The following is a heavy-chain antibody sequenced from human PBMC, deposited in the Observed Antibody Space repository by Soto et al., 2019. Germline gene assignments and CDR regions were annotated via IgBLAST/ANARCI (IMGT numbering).Heavy chain of an antibody. CDR1: GYKVSTWHNFTSYW. D-gene: IGHD4-17*01. CDR2: IYPGDSET. Sequence: GESLKISCMGSGYKVSTWHNFTSYWIAWVRQMPGEGLEWMGIIYPGDSETTYSPSFQGQVTISADKSISTAYLQWSSLKASDTAMYYCARDLDYGGNSEASEVWGKGTMVTVSS. V-gene: IGHV5-51*01. CDR3: ARDLDYGGNSEASEV. J-gene: IGHJ3*01.